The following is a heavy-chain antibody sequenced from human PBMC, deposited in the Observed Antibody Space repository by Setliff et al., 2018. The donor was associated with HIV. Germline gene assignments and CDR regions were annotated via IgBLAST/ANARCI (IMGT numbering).Heavy chain of an antibody. CDR3: AKPTGTYSSPSYFYY. J-gene: IGHJ4*01. D-gene: IGHD6-6*01. CDR1: GFTFSSYG. Sequence: SLKISCAASGFTFSSYGMHWVRQAPGKGLEWVAVISYDGSNKYYADSVKGRFTISRDNSKNTLYLQMNSLRAEDTAVYYCAKPTGTYSSPSYFYYWGQGTLVTVSS. V-gene: IGHV3-30*18. CDR2: ISYDGSNK.